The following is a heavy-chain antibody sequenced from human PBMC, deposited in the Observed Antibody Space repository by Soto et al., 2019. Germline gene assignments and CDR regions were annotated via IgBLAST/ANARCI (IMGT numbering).Heavy chain of an antibody. CDR2: ISGYNGDT. Sequence: QVQLVQSGAEVKKPGASVKVSCTASGYTFSSYAISWVRQAPGQGLEWMGWISGYNGDTKYAQKFQGRVTMTTDTSTTTVYMELRSLGSDDTAMYYCARDRLTGNWFDTWGQGTLVTVSS. D-gene: IGHD3-10*01. V-gene: IGHV1-18*01. CDR3: ARDRLTGNWFDT. J-gene: IGHJ5*02. CDR1: GYTFSSYA.